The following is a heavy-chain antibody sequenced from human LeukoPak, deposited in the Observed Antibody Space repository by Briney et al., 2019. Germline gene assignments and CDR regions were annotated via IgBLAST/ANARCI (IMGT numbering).Heavy chain of an antibody. Sequence: PGGSLRLSCAASGFTFSSYEMIWVREPPGEGLEGVSYISSSGSTIYYADSVKGRFTISRDNAKNSLYLQMNSLRAEDTAVYYCARVSPYGSGGYPYFDYWGQGTLVTVSS. V-gene: IGHV3-48*03. CDR2: ISSSGSTI. CDR1: GFTFSSYE. D-gene: IGHD3-10*01. CDR3: ARVSPYGSGGYPYFDY. J-gene: IGHJ4*02.